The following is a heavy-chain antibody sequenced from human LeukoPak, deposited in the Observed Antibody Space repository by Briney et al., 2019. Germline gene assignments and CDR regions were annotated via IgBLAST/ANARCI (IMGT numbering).Heavy chain of an antibody. V-gene: IGHV3-30*02. CDR3: AKDYIVSSSPIYYFDY. D-gene: IGHD6-6*01. CDR1: GFHFNSYG. Sequence: PGGSLRLSCEASGFHFNSYGMHWVRQAPGKGLEWVAFIRYDGINKYYGDSVKGRFTISRDSSKNTLYLDMNSLRPEDTAVYYCAKDYIVSSSPIYYFDYWGQGTLVTVSS. CDR2: IRYDGINK. J-gene: IGHJ4*02.